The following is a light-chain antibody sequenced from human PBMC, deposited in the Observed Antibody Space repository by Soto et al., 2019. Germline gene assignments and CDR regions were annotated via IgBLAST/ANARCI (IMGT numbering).Light chain of an antibody. CDR3: QQSYGIPQT. J-gene: IGKJ1*01. CDR2: AAS. V-gene: IGKV1-39*01. CDR1: QNVNRY. Sequence: IQLTQSPSSLSASVGDRVTITCRTSQNVNRYLNWYQEQPGKAPKLLIYAASILQSGVPSRFSGSGSGTDFTLAISSLHPEEFTTYYCQQSYGIPQTFGPGTKVEIK.